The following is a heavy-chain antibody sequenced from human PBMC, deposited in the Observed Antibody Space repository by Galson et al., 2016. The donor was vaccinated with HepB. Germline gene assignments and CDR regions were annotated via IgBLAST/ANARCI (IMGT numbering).Heavy chain of an antibody. CDR2: ISYDGSRK. Sequence: SLRLSCAASGFTFTNYAMSWVRQAPGKGLEWVAVISYDGSRKDYADSVKGRFTISRDNSKSTLNLQMNSLRPEDSAVYYCARVMYDLRDYYHYYGMDVWGQGTTVTVSS. D-gene: IGHD3-3*01. J-gene: IGHJ6*02. CDR1: GFTFTNYA. V-gene: IGHV3-30*04. CDR3: ARVMYDLRDYYHYYGMDV.